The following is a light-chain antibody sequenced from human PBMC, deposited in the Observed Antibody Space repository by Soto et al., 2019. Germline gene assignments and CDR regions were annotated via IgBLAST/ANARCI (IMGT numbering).Light chain of an antibody. J-gene: IGLJ2*01. Sequence: QSALAQPASVSGSPGQSITISCTGTSSDVGSYNLVSWYQQHPGKAPKLMIYEVSKRPSGVSNRFSGSKSGNTASLTIFGLQAEDEADYYCCSYAGSSTLVFGGGTKSPS. CDR3: CSYAGSSTLV. CDR2: EVS. V-gene: IGLV2-23*02. CDR1: SSDVGSYNL.